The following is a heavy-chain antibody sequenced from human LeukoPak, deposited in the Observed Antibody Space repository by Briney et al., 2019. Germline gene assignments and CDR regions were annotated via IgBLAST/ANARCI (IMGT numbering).Heavy chain of an antibody. Sequence: ASVKVSCKASGYTFTGYYLHWVQQAPGQGLEWMGWINPKNGGTKYAQKFQGRVTMTRDTSISTAYMELSRLTSDDTAVYSCARDPAQTYYYDPWGQGTLVTVSS. J-gene: IGHJ4*02. CDR3: ARDPAQTYYYDP. D-gene: IGHD3-22*01. CDR1: GYTFTGYY. CDR2: INPKNGGT. V-gene: IGHV1-2*02.